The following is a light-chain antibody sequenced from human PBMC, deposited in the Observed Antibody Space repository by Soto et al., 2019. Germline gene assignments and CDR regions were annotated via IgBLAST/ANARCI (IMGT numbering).Light chain of an antibody. J-gene: IGKJ5*01. CDR3: QQSSRSPIT. CDR2: GAS. CDR1: QRVGSDY. Sequence: PVLIGSLFFRASQRVGSDYLAWYQQKPGQAPRLLMSGASTRATGIPDRFSGSGSGTDFTLTISRLEPGDFAVFYCQQSSRSPITFGQGTRLEI. V-gene: IGKV3-20*01.